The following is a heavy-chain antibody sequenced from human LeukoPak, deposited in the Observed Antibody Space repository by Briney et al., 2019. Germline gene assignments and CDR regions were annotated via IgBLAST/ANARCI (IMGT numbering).Heavy chain of an antibody. D-gene: IGHD7-27*01. Sequence: ASVKVSCKASGYTLTELSMHWVRQAPGKGLEWIGGFDPEDGETIYAQKFQGRVTMTEDTSTDTAYMELSSLRSEDTAVYYCATDLLGPVGYWGQGTLVTVSS. J-gene: IGHJ4*02. CDR3: ATDLLGPVGY. CDR2: FDPEDGET. V-gene: IGHV1-24*01. CDR1: GYTLTELS.